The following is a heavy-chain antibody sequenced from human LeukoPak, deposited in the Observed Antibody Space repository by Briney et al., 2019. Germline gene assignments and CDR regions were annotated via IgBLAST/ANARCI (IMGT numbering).Heavy chain of an antibody. CDR2: ITGSSRTK. J-gene: IGHJ3*01. V-gene: IGHV3-48*01. CDR1: GFIFSNYD. D-gene: IGHD6-19*01. CDR3: ARPTSSGWYSH. Sequence: GGSLRLSCAASGFIFSNYDMNWVRQAPGKGLEWVSYITGSSRTKSYADSVKGRFTISRDNAENSVYLQMNSLRAEDTVVYYCARPTSSGWYSHWGQGTMVTVSS.